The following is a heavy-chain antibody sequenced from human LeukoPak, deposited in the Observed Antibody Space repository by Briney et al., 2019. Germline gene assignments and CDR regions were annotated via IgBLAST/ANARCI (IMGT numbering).Heavy chain of an antibody. CDR2: IYYSGST. Sequence: SETLSLTCTVSGGSITTDNYYWGWIRQPPGKGLEWIGSIYYSGSTYYNPSLKSRVTISVDTSKNQFSLKLSSVTAADTAVYYCARPKGYCSGGSCYQSFDYWGQGTLVTVSS. V-gene: IGHV4-39*01. J-gene: IGHJ4*02. CDR1: GGSITTDNYY. CDR3: ARPKGYCSGGSCYQSFDY. D-gene: IGHD2-15*01.